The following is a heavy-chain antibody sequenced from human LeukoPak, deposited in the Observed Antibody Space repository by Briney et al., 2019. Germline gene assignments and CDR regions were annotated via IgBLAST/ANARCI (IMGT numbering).Heavy chain of an antibody. D-gene: IGHD6-19*01. CDR2: IYPGDSDT. J-gene: IGHJ6*02. V-gene: IGHV5-51*01. Sequence: GESLKISCKGSGYSFTNYWIGWVRQMPGKGLEWMGIIYPGDSDTRYSPSFQGQVTISADKSISTAYLQWSSLKASDTAMYYCARRSSGSSGDYYYGMDVWGQGTTVTVSS. CDR1: GYSFTNYW. CDR3: ARRSSGSSGDYYYGMDV.